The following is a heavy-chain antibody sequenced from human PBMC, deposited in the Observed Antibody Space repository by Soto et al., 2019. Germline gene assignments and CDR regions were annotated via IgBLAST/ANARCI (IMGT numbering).Heavy chain of an antibody. Sequence: QVQLVQSGAEVKKPGASVKVSCKASGYTFINYYIHWVRQAPGHGLEWMAIINPTGGSTNYAQKVQGRLTLTMDTSTTTVYMELSSMTSEDTAIYYCARHLAAGDVWGKGTLVTVSS. CDR1: GYTFINYY. CDR3: ARHLAAGDV. CDR2: INPTGGST. J-gene: IGHJ4*02. D-gene: IGHD2-8*02. V-gene: IGHV1-46*01.